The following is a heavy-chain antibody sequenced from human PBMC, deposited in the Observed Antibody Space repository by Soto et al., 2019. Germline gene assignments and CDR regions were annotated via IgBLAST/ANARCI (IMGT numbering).Heavy chain of an antibody. CDR1: GYTLSELS. CDR3: AISADYVWGTYRPLDY. CDR2: FDPEDGET. Sequence: QVQLAQSGAEVKKPGASVKVSCKVSGYTLSELSMHWVRQAPGKGLEWMGGFDPEDGETIYAQKFQGRVTMTEDTSTDTAYMELSSLRSEDTAVYYCAISADYVWGTYRPLDYWGQGTLVTVSS. J-gene: IGHJ4*02. V-gene: IGHV1-24*01. D-gene: IGHD3-16*02.